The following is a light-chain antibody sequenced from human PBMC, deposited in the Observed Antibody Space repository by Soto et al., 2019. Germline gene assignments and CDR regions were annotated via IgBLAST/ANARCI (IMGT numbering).Light chain of an antibody. V-gene: IGKV1-5*01. CDR3: KQYNSYLGT. CDR1: QTISSW. CDR2: DAS. Sequence: DIQMTQSPSTLSGSVGDRVTITCQASQTISSWLAWYQQKPGKAPKLLIYDASSLESGGPSRFSPSGYGKEFNLAISRLKPDDFATYCCKQYNSYLGTCGQGTKV. J-gene: IGKJ1*01.